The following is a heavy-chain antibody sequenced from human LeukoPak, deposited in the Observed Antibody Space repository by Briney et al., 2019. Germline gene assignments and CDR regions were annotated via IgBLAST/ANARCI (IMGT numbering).Heavy chain of an antibody. CDR3: ARGDYSDYYYSDY. D-gene: IGHD4-11*01. CDR1: GFTFSSYA. Sequence: GGSLRLSCAASGFTFSSYAMSWVRQAPGKGLGWVSAISGSGGNTYNADSVKGRFTISRDNSKNTLYLQMNSLRAEDTAVHYCARGDYSDYYYSDYWGQGILVTVSS. J-gene: IGHJ4*02. V-gene: IGHV3-23*01. CDR2: ISGSGGNT.